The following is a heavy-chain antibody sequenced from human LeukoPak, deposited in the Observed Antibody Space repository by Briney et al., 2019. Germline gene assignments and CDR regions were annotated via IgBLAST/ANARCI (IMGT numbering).Heavy chain of an antibody. Sequence: PSETLSLTCAVSGGSISSGSYSWSWVRRPPGKGLEWIGYIYHRGSTYYNPSLKSRVTMSLDRSNNQFSLNLSSVTAADTAVYYCARFSPRALGNYFDYWGQGTLVTVSS. CDR1: GGSISSGSYS. V-gene: IGHV4-30-2*01. CDR2: IYHRGST. D-gene: IGHD3-16*01. J-gene: IGHJ4*02. CDR3: ARFSPRALGNYFDY.